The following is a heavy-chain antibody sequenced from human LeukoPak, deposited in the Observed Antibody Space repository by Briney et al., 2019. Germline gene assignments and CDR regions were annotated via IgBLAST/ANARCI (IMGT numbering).Heavy chain of an antibody. J-gene: IGHJ4*02. CDR3: ARFHTSGYYRHFDF. Sequence: PSETLSLTCTVSGGSISTGGYYWSWLRQHPGKGLEWIAYIYYSGSTYYNPSLKSRVTISVDTSKNQFSLKLSSVTAADTAVYYCARFHTSGYYRHFDFWGQGTLVTVSS. V-gene: IGHV4-31*03. CDR2: IYYSGST. CDR1: GGSISTGGYY. D-gene: IGHD3-22*01.